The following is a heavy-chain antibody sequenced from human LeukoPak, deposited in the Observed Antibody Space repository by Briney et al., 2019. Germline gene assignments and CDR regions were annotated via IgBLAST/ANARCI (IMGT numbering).Heavy chain of an antibody. J-gene: IGHJ6*03. CDR1: GGPFSVYY. CDR3: ARKSGPRHYYYMDV. V-gene: IGHV4-34*01. CDR2: INHSGST. D-gene: IGHD2-15*01. Sequence: SETLSLTCAVYGGPFSVYYWSWIRQPPGKGLEWIGEINHSGSTNYNPSLKSRVTISVDTSKNQFSLKLSSVTAADTAVYYCARKSGPRHYYYMDVWGKGTTVSVSS.